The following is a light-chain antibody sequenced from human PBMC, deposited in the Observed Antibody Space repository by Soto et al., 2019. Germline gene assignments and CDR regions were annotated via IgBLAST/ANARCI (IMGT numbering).Light chain of an antibody. CDR3: TSYTSRSTYV. CDR2: VVS. Sequence: QSALTQPPSVSGSPGQSVTISCTGTSSDVGSYNRVSWYQQPPGTAPKLMIYVVSNRPSGVPDRFSGSKSGNTASLTISGLQAEDESDYYCTSYTSRSTYVFGTGTKVTVL. CDR1: SSDVGSYNR. V-gene: IGLV2-18*02. J-gene: IGLJ1*01.